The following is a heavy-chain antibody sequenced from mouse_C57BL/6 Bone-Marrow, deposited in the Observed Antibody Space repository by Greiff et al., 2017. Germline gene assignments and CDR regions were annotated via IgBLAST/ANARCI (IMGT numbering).Heavy chain of an antibody. J-gene: IGHJ4*01. Sequence: EVQLQQSGPELVKPGASVKIPCKASGYTFTDYNMDWVKQSHGKSLEWIGDINPNNGGTIYNQKFKGKATLTVDKSSSTAYMELRSLTSEDTAVYYCARSHSSGSYYYAMDYWGQGTSVTVSS. CDR2: INPNNGGT. CDR1: GYTFTDYN. V-gene: IGHV1-18*01. CDR3: ARSHSSGSYYYAMDY. D-gene: IGHD3-2*02.